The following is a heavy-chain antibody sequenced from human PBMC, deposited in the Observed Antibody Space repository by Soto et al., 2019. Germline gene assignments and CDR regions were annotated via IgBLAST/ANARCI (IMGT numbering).Heavy chain of an antibody. CDR3: ARETVVVPVAIQL. D-gene: IGHD2-2*02. CDR1: GGSISSGDYY. V-gene: IGHV4-30-4*01. CDR2: IYYSGST. J-gene: IGHJ4*02. Sequence: QVQLQESGPGLVKPSQTLSLTCTVSGGSISSGDYYWSWIRQPPGKGLEWIGYIYYSGSTYYNPSLKSRITISVGTSKNQFSLKLSSVTAADTAVYYCARETVVVPVAIQLWGQGTLVTVSS.